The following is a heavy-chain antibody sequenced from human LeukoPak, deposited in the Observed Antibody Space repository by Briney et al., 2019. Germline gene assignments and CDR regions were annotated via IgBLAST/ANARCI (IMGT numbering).Heavy chain of an antibody. V-gene: IGHV3-30-3*01. Sequence: PGGSLRLSCAASGFTFSSYAMHWVRQAPGKGLEWVAVISYDGSNKYYADSVKGLFTISRDNSKNTLYLQMNSLRAEDTAVYYCASGLELDYWGQGTLVTVSS. J-gene: IGHJ4*02. CDR1: GFTFSSYA. CDR3: ASGLELDY. CDR2: ISYDGSNK.